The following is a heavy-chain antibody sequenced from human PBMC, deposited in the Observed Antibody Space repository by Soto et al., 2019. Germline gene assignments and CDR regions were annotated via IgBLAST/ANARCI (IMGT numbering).Heavy chain of an antibody. CDR2: IYYSGST. D-gene: IGHD3-16*02. CDR1: GGSISSGDYY. Sequence: QVQLQESGPGLVKPSQTLSLTCTVPGGSISSGDYYWSWIRQPPGKGLEWIGYIYYSGSTNYNPSLSSRVTISVDTSKNQFSPNLSSVTAADTAVYYCARIVESGYTIDCDLWGRGTLVTVSS. J-gene: IGHJ2*01. CDR3: ARIVESGYTIDCDL. V-gene: IGHV4-30-4*01.